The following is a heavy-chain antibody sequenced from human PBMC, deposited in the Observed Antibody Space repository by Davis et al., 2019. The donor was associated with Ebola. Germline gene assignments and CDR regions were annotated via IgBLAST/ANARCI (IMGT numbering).Heavy chain of an antibody. CDR2: ISGSGGST. J-gene: IGHJ6*04. CDR3: AKSGLSFGVVKYHYGMDV. CDR1: GFTFSSYA. D-gene: IGHD3-3*01. Sequence: PGGSLRLSCAASGFTFSSYAMSWVRQAPGKGLEWVPAISGSGGSTYYADSVKGRFTISRDNSKNTLYLQMNSLRAEDTAVYYCAKSGLSFGVVKYHYGMDVWGKGTTVTVSS. V-gene: IGHV3-23*01.